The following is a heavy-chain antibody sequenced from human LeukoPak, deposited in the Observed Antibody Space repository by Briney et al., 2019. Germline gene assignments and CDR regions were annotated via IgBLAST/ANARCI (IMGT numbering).Heavy chain of an antibody. V-gene: IGHV6-1*01. CDR3: ARSSYWNYGA. J-gene: IGHJ5*02. D-gene: IGHD1-7*01. Sequence: VXXXSAAXNWIRQSPSRGLEWLGRTYYRSKWYNDYALSVRSRIAINPDSSKNQFSLQLNSVTPEDTAVYYCARSSYWNYGAWGQGTLVTVSS. CDR1: VXXXSAA. CDR2: TYYRSKWYN.